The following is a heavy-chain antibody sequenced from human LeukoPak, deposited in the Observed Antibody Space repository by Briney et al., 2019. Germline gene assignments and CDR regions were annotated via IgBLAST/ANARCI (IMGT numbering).Heavy chain of an antibody. CDR1: GFTFSSYE. D-gene: IGHD6-13*01. J-gene: IGHJ4*02. V-gene: IGHV3-48*03. Sequence: GGSLRLSCAASGFTFSSYEMNWVRPAPGKGLEWVSYISSSGNTKYYADSVKGRFTISRDDAKNSLYLQMNSLRAEDTAVYYCARDDSGAGGTPVLAYWGQGTLVTVSS. CDR2: ISSSGNTK. CDR3: ARDDSGAGGTPVLAY.